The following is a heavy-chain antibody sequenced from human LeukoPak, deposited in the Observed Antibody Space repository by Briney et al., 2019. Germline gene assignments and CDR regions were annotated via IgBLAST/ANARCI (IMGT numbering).Heavy chain of an antibody. CDR3: ARPYSSGWYPFDY. CDR1: GAFISSSIYY. J-gene: IGHJ4*02. V-gene: IGHV4-39*01. D-gene: IGHD6-19*01. CDR2: IYYSGST. Sequence: SETLSLTGTVSGAFISSSIYYWGWIRQSPGKGLEWIGSIYYSGSTYYNPSLKSRVTISVYTSKNQFSLKLTSVTAADTAVYYCARPYSSGWYPFDYWGQGTLVTVSS.